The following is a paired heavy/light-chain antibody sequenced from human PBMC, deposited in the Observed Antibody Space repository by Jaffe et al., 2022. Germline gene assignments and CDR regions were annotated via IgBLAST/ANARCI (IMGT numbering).Heavy chain of an antibody. CDR2: IRSTAYGATT. D-gene: IGHD2-2*01. CDR1: GFAFGDFA. CDR3: AREYCSTTSCYRDYYYYFMDV. Sequence: EVQLVESGGGLVQPGQSLRLSCRTSGFAFGDFAMSWFRQAPGKGLEWVGFIRSTAYGATTECAASVKGRFTMSRDDSKRIAYLQMNSLKTEDTAVYYCAREYCSTTSCYRDYYYYFMDVWGKGTTVTVS. J-gene: IGHJ6*03. V-gene: IGHV3-49*03.
Light chain of an antibody. J-gene: IGLJ1*01. CDR2: DNN. CDR1: SSNIGNNY. CDR3: GTWDSSLSAYV. V-gene: IGLV1-51*01. Sequence: QSVLTQPPSVSAAPGQKVTISCSGDSSNIGNNYVSWYHQLPGTAPKLLIYDNNKRPSGIPDRFSGSTSGTSATLGITGLQTGDEADYYCGTWDSSLSAYVFGTGTKVTVL.